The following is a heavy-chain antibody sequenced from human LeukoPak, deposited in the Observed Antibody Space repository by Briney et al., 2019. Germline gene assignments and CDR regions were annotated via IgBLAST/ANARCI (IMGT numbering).Heavy chain of an antibody. CDR1: GGSVSGYY. V-gene: IGHV4-59*02. CDR2: VYYSGST. Sequence: SETLSLTCVVSGGSVSGYYWGWLRQPPGRGLEWIGYVYYSGSTNYNPSFKSRITISVDTSRNQFSLQLSSVTAADTAVYYCARIHRYCSGGACYVLDNWGQGTLVAVSS. J-gene: IGHJ4*02. D-gene: IGHD2-15*01. CDR3: ARIHRYCSGGACYVLDN.